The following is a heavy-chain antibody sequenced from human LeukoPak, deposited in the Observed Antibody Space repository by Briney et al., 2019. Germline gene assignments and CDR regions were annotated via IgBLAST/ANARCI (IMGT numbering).Heavy chain of an antibody. Sequence: GASIKVSCKASVYTFTSYYIHSVRPAPEQGLEWVGIINPRGGSTSYAQKLQCRVTMTSDMSTSTVYMELSSLRSEDTAVYYCARAGITGHYYGSGSAYYYYMDVWGKGTTVTVSS. D-gene: IGHD3-10*01. V-gene: IGHV1-46*04. J-gene: IGHJ6*03. CDR2: INPRGGST. CDR3: ARAGITGHYYGSGSAYYYYMDV. CDR1: VYTFTSYY.